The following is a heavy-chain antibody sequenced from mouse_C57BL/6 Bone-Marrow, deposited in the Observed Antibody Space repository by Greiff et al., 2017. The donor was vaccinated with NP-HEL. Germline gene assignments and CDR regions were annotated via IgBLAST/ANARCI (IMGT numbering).Heavy chain of an antibody. CDR1: GFTFSDYY. CDR3: ARHADDGYYSYYAMDY. Sequence: EVKLVESGGGLVQPGGSLKLSCAASGFTFSDYYMYWVRQTPEKRLEWVAYISNGGGSTYYPDTVKGRFTISRDNAKNTLYLQMSRLKSEDTAMYYSARHADDGYYSYYAMDYWGQGTSVTVSS. V-gene: IGHV5-12*01. CDR2: ISNGGGST. D-gene: IGHD2-3*01. J-gene: IGHJ4*01.